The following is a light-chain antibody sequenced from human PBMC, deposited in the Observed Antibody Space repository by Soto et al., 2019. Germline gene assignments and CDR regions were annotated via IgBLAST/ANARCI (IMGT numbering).Light chain of an antibody. Sequence: QSALTQPASVSGSPGQSITISCTGTSSDVGGYNYVSWYQQNPGKAPKLMIYDVSNRPSGVSNRFSGSKSGNTASLTISGLQAEDEADYYCSSYTSSYTVVFGGGTKVTVL. CDR3: SSYTSSYTVV. CDR2: DVS. V-gene: IGLV2-14*01. CDR1: SSDVGGYNY. J-gene: IGLJ2*01.